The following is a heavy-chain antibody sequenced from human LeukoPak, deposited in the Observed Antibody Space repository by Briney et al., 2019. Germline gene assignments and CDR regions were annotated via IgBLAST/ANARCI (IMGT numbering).Heavy chain of an antibody. CDR1: GFTFSSYA. CDR2: ISGSGGST. CDR3: AKDDAWGRYKD. Sequence: GGSLRLSCAASGFTFSSYAMSWVRQAPGKGLEWVSAISGSGGSTYYADSVKGRFTISRDNSKNTVSLQMNSLRGDDTAVYYCAKDDAWGRYKDWGQGTLVTVSS. J-gene: IGHJ1*01. V-gene: IGHV3-23*01. D-gene: IGHD3-16*01.